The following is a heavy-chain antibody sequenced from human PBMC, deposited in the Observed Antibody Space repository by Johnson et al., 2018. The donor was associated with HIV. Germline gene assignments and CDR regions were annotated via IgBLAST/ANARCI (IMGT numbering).Heavy chain of an antibody. J-gene: IGHJ3*02. V-gene: IGHV3-30*03. CDR3: ARVRAYGDFDSGAFDI. D-gene: IGHD4-17*01. CDR2: IAYDGSNK. Sequence: VQLVESGGGVVQPGRSLRLSCAASGFTFSSYGMHWVRQAPGKGLEWVAVIAYDGSNKYYADSVKGRFTISRDNSENTMYLQMNSLRAEDTAVYYCARVRAYGDFDSGAFDIWGQGTMVTVSS. CDR1: GFTFSSYG.